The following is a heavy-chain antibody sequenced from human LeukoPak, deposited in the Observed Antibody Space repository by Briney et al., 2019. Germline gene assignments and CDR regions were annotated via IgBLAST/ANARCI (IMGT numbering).Heavy chain of an antibody. CDR1: GGSFSGYY. D-gene: IGHD6-19*01. J-gene: IGHJ4*02. CDR2: INHSGST. V-gene: IGHV4-34*01. Sequence: PSETLSLTCAVYGGSFSGYYWSWIRQPPGKGLEWIGEINHSGSTSYNPSLKSRVTISVDTSKNQFSLKLSSVTAADTAVYYCAGNYSSGFDYWGQGTLVTVSS. CDR3: AGNYSSGFDY.